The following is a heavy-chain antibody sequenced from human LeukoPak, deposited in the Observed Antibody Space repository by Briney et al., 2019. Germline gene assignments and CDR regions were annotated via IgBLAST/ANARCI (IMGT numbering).Heavy chain of an antibody. CDR2: IYYSGST. D-gene: IGHD3-10*01. J-gene: IGHJ4*02. CDR1: GGSISSHY. CDR3: ARDTGYYFDY. Sequence: SETLSLTCTVSGGSISSHYWSWIRQPPGKGLEWIGYIYYSGSTNYNPSLKSRVTISVDTFKNRFSLKLSSVTAADTAVYYCARDTGYYFDYWGQGTLVTVSS. V-gene: IGHV4-59*11.